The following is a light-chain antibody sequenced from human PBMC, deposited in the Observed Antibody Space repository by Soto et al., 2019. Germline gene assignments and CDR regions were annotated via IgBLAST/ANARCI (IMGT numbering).Light chain of an antibody. CDR2: DVS. J-gene: IGLJ1*01. Sequence: SFSGTTREIGGNHSNSRYYQPPGTSPKIIIYDVSKRPAGVPDRFSGSKSGNSAPLTISGLQAEDETDYYCFSYTSSGNYVFGTGTKVTVL. CDR1: TREIGGNHS. V-gene: IGLV2-11*03. CDR3: FSYTSSGNYV.